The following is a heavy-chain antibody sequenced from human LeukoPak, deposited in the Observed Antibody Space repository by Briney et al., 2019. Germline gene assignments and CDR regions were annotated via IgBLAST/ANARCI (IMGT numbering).Heavy chain of an antibody. V-gene: IGHV3-64D*09. Sequence: PGGSLRLSCSASGLTFSSYSMHWVRQAPGKGLQYVSAISSIGGSTYYADSVKGRFTISRDNSKNTLYLQMSSLTAEDTAVYYCVPPPIYAMDVWGQGTTVTVSS. J-gene: IGHJ6*02. CDR2: ISSIGGST. CDR3: VPPPIYAMDV. CDR1: GLTFSSYS.